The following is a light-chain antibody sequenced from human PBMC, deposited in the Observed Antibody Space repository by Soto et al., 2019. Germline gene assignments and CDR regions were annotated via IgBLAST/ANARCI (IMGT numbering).Light chain of an antibody. V-gene: IGKV3-11*01. CDR1: QSVENY. CDR2: DTS. Sequence: EIVLTQSPATLSLSPGERATLSCRASQSVENYLAWFQQKRGQAPRLLIYDTSNRAAGIPDRFSGSGSGTDLTLPISSLEPEDFAVYYCHQRYIWPPLTFGGGTKVEIK. J-gene: IGKJ4*01. CDR3: HQRYIWPPLT.